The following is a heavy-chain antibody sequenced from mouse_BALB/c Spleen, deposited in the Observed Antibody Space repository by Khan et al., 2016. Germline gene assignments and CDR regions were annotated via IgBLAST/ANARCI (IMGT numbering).Heavy chain of an antibody. J-gene: IGHJ4*01. CDR1: GFTFNTYG. CDR2: IRSKSNHYAT. CDR3: VREDEPYAMDY. V-gene: IGHV10-1*02. Sequence: EVQLVESGGGLVQPKGSLKLSCAASGFTFNTYGMNWVRQAPGKGLEWVARIRSKSNHYATHYADSVKDRVTISRDDSQTMLYLQMNNLKIEDTAMYFGVREDEPYAMDYWGQGTSVTVSS.